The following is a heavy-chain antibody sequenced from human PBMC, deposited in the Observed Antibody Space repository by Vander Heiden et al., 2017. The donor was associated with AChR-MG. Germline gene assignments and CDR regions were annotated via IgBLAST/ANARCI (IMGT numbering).Heavy chain of an antibody. CDR2: IGGDTGNT. V-gene: IGHV1-18*01. D-gene: IGHD4-17*01. CDR1: GYTFTSSG. J-gene: IGHJ5*02. Sequence: QVQLAQSGAEVKQPGASVKVSCKASGYTFTSSGISWVRQAPGQGLEWMAWIGGDTGNTDYAQKFRGRVTVTTDTSTSTAYMELRSLRSDDTATYYCVRTVREDENYIWLDPWGQGTLVTVSS. CDR3: VRTVREDENYIWLDP.